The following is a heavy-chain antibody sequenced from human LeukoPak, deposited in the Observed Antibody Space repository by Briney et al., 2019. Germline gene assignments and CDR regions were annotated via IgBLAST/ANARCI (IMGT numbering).Heavy chain of an antibody. V-gene: IGHV3-9*01. J-gene: IGHJ5*02. Sequence: PGRSLRLSCAAAGFTFDDYAMGWVRHAAGKGLEWVSGISWDSGSIGYADSVKGRFTISRDNAKTSLYLQMNSLRAEDTALYYCARQGYSSGWYRDYNWFDHWGQGTLVTVSS. CDR1: GFTFDDYA. D-gene: IGHD6-19*01. CDR3: ARQGYSSGWYRDYNWFDH. CDR2: ISWDSGSI.